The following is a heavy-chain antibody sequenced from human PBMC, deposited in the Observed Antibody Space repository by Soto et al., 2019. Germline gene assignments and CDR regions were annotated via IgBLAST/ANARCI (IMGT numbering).Heavy chain of an antibody. V-gene: IGHV1-69*05. CDR1: GGTFSSYA. D-gene: IGHD5-12*01. CDR3: ARGGWLQWGGGNYFDY. CDR2: IIPIFGTA. J-gene: IGHJ4*02. Sequence: QVQLVQSGAEVKKPGSSVKVSCKASGGTFSSYAISWVRQAPGQGLEWMGGIIPIFGTANYAQKFQGRVTITXXEXTXXAYMELSSLRSEDTAVYYCARGGWLQWGGGNYFDYWGQGTLVTVSS.